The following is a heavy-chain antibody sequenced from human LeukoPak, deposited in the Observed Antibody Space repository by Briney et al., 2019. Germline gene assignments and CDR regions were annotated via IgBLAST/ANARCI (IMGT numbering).Heavy chain of an antibody. J-gene: IGHJ4*02. CDR3: AKDAEKD. CDR2: ISYDGSNK. V-gene: IGHV3-30*04. CDR1: GFTFSSYA. Sequence: PGGSLILSCAPYGFTFSSYAMHWVRQAPGKGMEWVAVISYDGSNKYYADSVKGRFTISRDNSKNTLYLQMNSLRAEDTAVYYCAKDAEKDWGQGTLVTVSS.